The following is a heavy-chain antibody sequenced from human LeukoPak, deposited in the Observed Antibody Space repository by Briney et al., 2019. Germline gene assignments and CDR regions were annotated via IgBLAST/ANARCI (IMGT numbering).Heavy chain of an antibody. CDR2: INPNSGGT. D-gene: IGHD6-6*01. CDR1: GYTFTGYY. J-gene: IGHJ4*02. CDR3: AKGRYSSSSSGEMDPIFDY. Sequence: ASVKVSCKASGYTFTGYYMHWVRQAPGQGLEWMGWINPNSGGTNYAQKFQGRVTMTRDTSISTAYMELSRLRAEDTAVYYCAKGRYSSSSSGEMDPIFDYWGQGTLVTVSS. V-gene: IGHV1-2*02.